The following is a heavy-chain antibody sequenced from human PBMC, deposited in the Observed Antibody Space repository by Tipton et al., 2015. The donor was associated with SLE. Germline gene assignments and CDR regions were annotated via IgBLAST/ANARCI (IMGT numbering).Heavy chain of an antibody. V-gene: IGHV4-59*01. D-gene: IGHD6-19*01. CDR2: MFYIGNS. CDR3: AAYNSGSHAFHI. CDR1: GGSITDFF. J-gene: IGHJ3*02. Sequence: TLPLTCSVSGGSITDFFWSWLRKPPGKGLQWIGFMFYIGNSEYNPSLKSRVAISIDTSRSQFSLNLTSVTAADTAVYYCAAYNSGSHAFHIWGQGTMVTVSS.